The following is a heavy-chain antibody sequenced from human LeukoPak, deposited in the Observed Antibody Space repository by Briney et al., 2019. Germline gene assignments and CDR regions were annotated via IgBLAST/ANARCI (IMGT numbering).Heavy chain of an antibody. J-gene: IGHJ4*02. V-gene: IGHV3-53*01. D-gene: IGHD1-14*01. CDR3: ARGVEPLAANTLAY. CDR1: GFTVITND. Sequence: GESLRLSCAASGFTVITNDMTWVRQAPGKGLEWVSVLYSDGNTKYADSVQGRFTISRDNSKNTLYLEMNSLSPDDTAVYYCARGVEPLAANTLAYWGQGILVTVSS. CDR2: LYSDGNT.